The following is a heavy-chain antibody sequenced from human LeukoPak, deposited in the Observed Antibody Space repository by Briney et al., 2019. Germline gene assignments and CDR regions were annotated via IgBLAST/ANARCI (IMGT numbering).Heavy chain of an antibody. CDR2: ISWNSGSI. D-gene: IGHD6-19*01. Sequence: GRSLRLSCAASGFTFDDYAMHWVRQAPGKGLEWVSGISWNSGSIGYADSVKGRFTISRDNAKNSLYLQMNSLRAEDTALYYCAKGKLEAVASDLGYWGQGTLVTVSS. CDR3: AKGKLEAVASDLGY. J-gene: IGHJ4*02. CDR1: GFTFDDYA. V-gene: IGHV3-9*01.